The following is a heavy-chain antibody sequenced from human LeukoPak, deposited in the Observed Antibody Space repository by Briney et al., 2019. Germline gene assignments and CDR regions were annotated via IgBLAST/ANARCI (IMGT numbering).Heavy chain of an antibody. CDR1: GFTVSSNY. D-gene: IGHD6-6*01. Sequence: GGSLRLSCAASGFTVSSNYMSWVRQAPGKGLEWVANIKKDGSEKYYVDSVKGRFTISRDNAKTSLYLQMNSLRAEDTAVYYCARGSLFSRAARSFFSWGQGTLVTVSS. V-gene: IGHV3-7*01. CDR2: IKKDGSEK. CDR3: ARGSLFSRAARSFFS. J-gene: IGHJ5*02.